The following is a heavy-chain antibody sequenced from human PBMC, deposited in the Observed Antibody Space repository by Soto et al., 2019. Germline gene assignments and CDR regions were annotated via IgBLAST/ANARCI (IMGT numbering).Heavy chain of an antibody. CDR3: AREQGQLLFSGYYYYYGMDV. Sequence: QVQLVESGGGVVQPGRSLRLSCAASGFTFSSYAMHWVRQAPGKGLEWVAVISYDGSNKYYADSVKGRFTISRDNSKNTLYLQMNSLRAEDTDVYYCAREQGQLLFSGYYYYYGMDVWGQGTTVTVSS. J-gene: IGHJ6*02. CDR1: GFTFSSYA. D-gene: IGHD2-2*01. V-gene: IGHV3-30-3*01. CDR2: ISYDGSNK.